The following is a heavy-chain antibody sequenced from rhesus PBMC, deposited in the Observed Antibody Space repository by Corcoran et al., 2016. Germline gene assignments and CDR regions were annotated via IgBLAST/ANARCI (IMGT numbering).Heavy chain of an antibody. CDR3: TRGTTVAATYGLDS. D-gene: IGHD4-29*01. CDR1: GFTFDDYA. CDR2: ISWNSGTI. J-gene: IGHJ6*01. Sequence: DVQLVESGGGLVKPGGSLRLSCAASGFTFDDYAMSWVRQAPGKGLEGVSRISWNSGTIYYADSVKGRFTISRDNAKNSLFLQMDRLRAEDTAVYYCTRGTTVAATYGLDSWGQGVVVTVSS. V-gene: IGHV3-134*01.